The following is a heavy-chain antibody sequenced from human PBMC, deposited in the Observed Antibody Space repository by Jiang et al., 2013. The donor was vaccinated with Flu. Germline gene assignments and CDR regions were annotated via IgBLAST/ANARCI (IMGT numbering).Heavy chain of an antibody. J-gene: IGHJ4*02. Sequence: FNFSTYSMNWVRQAPGKGLEWVSSISSSSGHTYYADSVKGRFTISRDNGRNSLYLQMNSLRVEDTAVYYCAREHFDFWSGFPHDFDSWGQGTLVTVSS. CDR2: ISSSSGHT. D-gene: IGHD3-3*01. CDR1: FNFSTYS. V-gene: IGHV3-21*01. CDR3: AREHFDFWSGFPHDFDS.